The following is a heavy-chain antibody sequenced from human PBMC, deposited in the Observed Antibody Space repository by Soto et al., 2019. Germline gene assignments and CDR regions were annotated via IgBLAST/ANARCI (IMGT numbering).Heavy chain of an antibody. CDR2: IFHGGST. D-gene: IGHD1-26*01. J-gene: IGHJ4*02. V-gene: IGHV4-4*02. CDR3: ARVYSGSYSDY. CDR1: GGSIRSNNY. Sequence: QVQLQESGPGLVKPSGTLSLTCAVSGGSIRSNNYWSWVRQPPGKGLEWIGEIFHGGSTYYNPSLKTRVTISVDKSKNQFSLNLSSVTAEDTAVYYCARVYSGSYSDYWGQGTLVTVSS.